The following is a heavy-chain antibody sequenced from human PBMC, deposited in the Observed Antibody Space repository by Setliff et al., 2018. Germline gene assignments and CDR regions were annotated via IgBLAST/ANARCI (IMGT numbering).Heavy chain of an antibody. V-gene: IGHV3-74*03. Sequence: GALRLSCADSGFTFSNYWMHWVRQAPGKGLVWVSRINKDGSTTAYADSVKGRFTISRDNAKNTLYLQMNSLRAEDTAVYYCVRDTTSGWMLTNWGQGTLVTVSS. J-gene: IGHJ4*02. D-gene: IGHD6-25*01. CDR2: INKDGSTT. CDR3: VRDTTSGWMLTN. CDR1: GFTFSNYW.